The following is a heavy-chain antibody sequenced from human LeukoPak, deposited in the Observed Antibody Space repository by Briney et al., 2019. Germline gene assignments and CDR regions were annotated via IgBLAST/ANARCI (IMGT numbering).Heavy chain of an antibody. V-gene: IGHV3-30*18. J-gene: IGHJ3*02. Sequence: RGSLRLSCAASGFTFSSYSMNWVRQAPGKGLEWVAVISYDGSNKYYADSVKGRFTISRDNSKNTLYLQMNSLRAEDTAVYYCAKWDYYDSSGYFLNAFHIWGQGTMVTVSS. CDR1: GFTFSSYS. D-gene: IGHD3-22*01. CDR3: AKWDYYDSSGYFLNAFHI. CDR2: ISYDGSNK.